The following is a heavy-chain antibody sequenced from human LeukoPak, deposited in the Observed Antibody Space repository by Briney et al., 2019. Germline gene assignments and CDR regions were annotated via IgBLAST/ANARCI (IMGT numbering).Heavy chain of an antibody. J-gene: IGHJ5*02. V-gene: IGHV4-61*02. CDR3: AREQLYRTFIANRFDP. CDR2: IYTSGST. D-gene: IGHD5-24*01. CDR1: GGSISGGSYY. Sequence: PSETLSLTCTVSGGSISGGSYYWSWIRQPAGKGLEWIGRIYTSGSTNYDPSLKSRVTISVDTSKNQFSLKLSSVTAADTAVYYCAREQLYRTFIANRFDPWGQGTLVTVSS.